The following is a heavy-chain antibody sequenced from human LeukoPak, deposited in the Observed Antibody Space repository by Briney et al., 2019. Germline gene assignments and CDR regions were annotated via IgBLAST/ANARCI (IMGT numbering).Heavy chain of an antibody. D-gene: IGHD3-3*01. J-gene: IGHJ6*03. CDR1: GGSISSSSYY. CDR3: ARGGYDFWSGSPPRLYYYYYMDV. Sequence: SETLSLTCTVSGGSISSSSYYWGWIRQPPGKGLEWIGSIYYSGSTYYNPSLKSRVTISVDTSKNQFSLKLSSVTAADTAVYYCARGGYDFWSGSPPRLYYYYYMDVWGKGTTVTVSS. V-gene: IGHV4-39*07. CDR2: IYYSGST.